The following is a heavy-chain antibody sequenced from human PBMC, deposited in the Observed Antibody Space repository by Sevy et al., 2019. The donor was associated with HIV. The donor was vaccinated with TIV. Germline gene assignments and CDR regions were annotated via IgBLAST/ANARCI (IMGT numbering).Heavy chain of an antibody. V-gene: IGHV1-24*01. CDR2: FDPEDGDPEDGKT. CDR3: ATTKDYYDSSGYPFDY. J-gene: IGHJ4*02. CDR1: GYTLNEFS. Sequence: ASVKVSCKVSGYTLNEFSMHWVRQAPGKGLEWMTTFDPEDGDPEDGKTIYEQKFLGRVTVTEDTSTDTAYMGLSSLRSEDTAVYYCATTKDYYDSSGYPFDYWGQGTLVTVSS. D-gene: IGHD3-22*01.